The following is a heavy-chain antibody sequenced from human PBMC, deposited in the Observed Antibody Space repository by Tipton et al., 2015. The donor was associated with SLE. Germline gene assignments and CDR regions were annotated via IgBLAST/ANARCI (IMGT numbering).Heavy chain of an antibody. CDR1: GFTFSSYS. J-gene: IGHJ5*02. CDR3: ARVSYDFWSGSWFDP. CDR2: ISSSSSYI. Sequence: SLRLSCAASGFTFSSYSMNWVRQAPGKGLEWVSSISSSSSYIYYADSVKGRFAISRDNAKNSLYLQMNSLRAEDTAVYYCARVSYDFWSGSWFDPWGQGTLVTVSS. V-gene: IGHV3-21*01. D-gene: IGHD3-3*01.